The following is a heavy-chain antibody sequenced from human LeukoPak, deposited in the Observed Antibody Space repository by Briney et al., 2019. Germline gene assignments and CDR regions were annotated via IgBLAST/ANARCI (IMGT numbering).Heavy chain of an antibody. D-gene: IGHD3-16*02. J-gene: IGHJ4*02. CDR1: GFTFSTYS. CDR3: AKDRGGISVPDY. V-gene: IGHV3-48*01. CDR2: ISSSGTTT. Sequence: GGSLRLSCAASGFTFSTYSLNWVRQAPGKGLEWVSYISSSGTTTDYADSVKGRFTISRDNSKNTLYLQMNSLTSEDTAVYYCAKDRGGISVPDYWGQGILVIVSS.